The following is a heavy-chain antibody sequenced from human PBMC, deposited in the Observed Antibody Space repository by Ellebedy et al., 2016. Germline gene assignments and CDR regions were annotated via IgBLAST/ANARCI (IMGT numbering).Heavy chain of an antibody. D-gene: IGHD3-16*01. CDR3: AKDRWGRPANWFDP. Sequence: GESLKISXAASGFTFSSYAMSWVRQAPGKGLEWVSAISGSGGSTYYADSVKGRFTISRDNSKNTLYLQMNSLRAEDTAVYYCAKDRWGRPANWFDPWGQGTLVTVSS. CDR2: ISGSGGST. J-gene: IGHJ5*02. V-gene: IGHV3-23*01. CDR1: GFTFSSYA.